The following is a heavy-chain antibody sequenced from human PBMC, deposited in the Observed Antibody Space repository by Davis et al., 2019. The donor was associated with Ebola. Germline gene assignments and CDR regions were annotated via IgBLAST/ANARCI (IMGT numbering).Heavy chain of an antibody. V-gene: IGHV1-18*01. CDR1: GYTFTSSG. Sequence: ASVKVSCKASGYTFTSSGISWVRQAPGQGLEWMGWISAYNGNTNYAQKLQGRVTMTTDTSTSTAYMELRSLRSDDTAVYYCARVLRYFDGDNGMDVWGQGTTVTVSS. CDR3: ARVLRYFDGDNGMDV. J-gene: IGHJ6*02. CDR2: ISAYNGNT. D-gene: IGHD3-9*01.